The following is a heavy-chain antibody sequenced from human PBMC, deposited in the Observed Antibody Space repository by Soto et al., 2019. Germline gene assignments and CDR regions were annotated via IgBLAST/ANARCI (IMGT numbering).Heavy chain of an antibody. CDR2: IDRDGSGK. CDR1: GFTFSGHR. J-gene: IGHJ4*02. D-gene: IGHD2-8*01. V-gene: IGHV3-7*01. CDR3: ARIMVEQNEYLDH. Sequence: GGSLRLSCAASGFTFSGHRMTWVRQAPGKGLEWVANIDRDGSGKYYVDSVRGRFTISRDNAEDSLYLQMSSLRVEDTALYYCARIMVEQNEYLDHWGQGARVTVSS.